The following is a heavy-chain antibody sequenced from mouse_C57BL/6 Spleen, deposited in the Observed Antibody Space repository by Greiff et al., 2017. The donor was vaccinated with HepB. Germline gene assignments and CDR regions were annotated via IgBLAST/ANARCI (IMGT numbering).Heavy chain of an antibody. CDR3: TRNDYAGFDY. J-gene: IGHJ2*01. CDR2: IDPETGGT. D-gene: IGHD2-4*01. V-gene: IGHV1-15*01. CDR1: GYTFTDYE. Sequence: VQLQQSGAELVRPGASVTLSCKASGYTFTDYEMHWVKQTPVHGLEWIGAIDPETGGTAYNQKFKGKAILTADKSSSTAYMELRSLTSEDSAVYYCTRNDYAGFDYWGQGTTLTVSA.